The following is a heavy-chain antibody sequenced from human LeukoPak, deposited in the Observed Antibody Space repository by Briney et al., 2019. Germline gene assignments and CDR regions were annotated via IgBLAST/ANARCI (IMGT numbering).Heavy chain of an antibody. Sequence: SETLSLTCAVYGGSFSGYYWSWIRQPPGKGLEWIGEINHSGSTNYNPSLKSRVTISVDTSKNQFSLKLSSVTAADTAVHYCARGVVVVTAIPRANFDYWGQGTLVTVSS. D-gene: IGHD2-21*02. V-gene: IGHV4-34*01. CDR3: ARGVVVVTAIPRANFDY. CDR2: INHSGST. CDR1: GGSFSGYY. J-gene: IGHJ4*02.